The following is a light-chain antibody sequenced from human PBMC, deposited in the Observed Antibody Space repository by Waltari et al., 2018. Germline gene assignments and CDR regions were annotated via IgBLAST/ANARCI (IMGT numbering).Light chain of an antibody. V-gene: IGLV3-21*04. CDR2: YDS. CDR1: NIGSKS. J-gene: IGLJ2*01. CDR3: QVWDSSSDHVV. Sequence: SYVLTQPPSVSVAPGKTARITCGGNNIGSKSVHWYQQKPGQAPVLVIYYDSDRPSGIPERFSGSKSRNTATLTISRVEAGDEADYYCQVWDSSSDHVVFGGGTKLTVL.